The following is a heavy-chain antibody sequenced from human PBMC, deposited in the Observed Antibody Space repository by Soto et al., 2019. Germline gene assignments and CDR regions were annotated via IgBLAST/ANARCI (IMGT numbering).Heavy chain of an antibody. CDR2: IIPMFGTA. CDR1: GGTFSTYT. J-gene: IGHJ6*02. D-gene: IGHD2-2*01. Sequence: QVQLVQSGAEVKKPGSSVKVSCKASGGTFSTYTINWVRQAPGQGLEWMGGIIPMFGTANYAQKFQGRVTITEDESTSTAYMELSRLRSEDTAVYYCARRYCISTSCHYYGMDVWGQGTTVTVSS. CDR3: ARRYCISTSCHYYGMDV. V-gene: IGHV1-69*12.